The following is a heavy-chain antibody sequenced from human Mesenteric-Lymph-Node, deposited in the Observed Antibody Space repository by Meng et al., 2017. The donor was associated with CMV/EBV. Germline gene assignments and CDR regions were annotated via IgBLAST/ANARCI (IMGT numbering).Heavy chain of an antibody. Sequence: QLQLQESGPGLVKPSETLSLTCTVSVGSISSSSYYRGWIRQPPGKGLEWIGSIYYSGSTYYNPSLKSRVTISVDTSKNQFSLKLSSVTAADTAVYYCARPHYYGSGSSPWFDPWGQGTLVTVSS. CDR2: IYYSGST. CDR1: VGSISSSSYY. J-gene: IGHJ5*02. D-gene: IGHD3-10*01. V-gene: IGHV4-39*01. CDR3: ARPHYYGSGSSPWFDP.